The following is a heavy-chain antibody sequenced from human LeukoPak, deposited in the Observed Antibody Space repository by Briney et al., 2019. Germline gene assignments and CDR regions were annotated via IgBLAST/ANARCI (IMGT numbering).Heavy chain of an antibody. J-gene: IGHJ4*02. CDR2: ISGYNGDT. V-gene: IGHV1-18*01. CDR3: ASRNFYASGTETGYYFDF. D-gene: IGHD3-10*01. Sequence: ASVRVSCKASGYTFTNYGISWVRQAPGQGLEWMGWISGYNGDTKYAQKLQGRLTMTTDTSTTTAYMELRSLRSDDTAVYYCASRNFYASGTETGYYFDFWGQGALVTVSS. CDR1: GYTFTNYG.